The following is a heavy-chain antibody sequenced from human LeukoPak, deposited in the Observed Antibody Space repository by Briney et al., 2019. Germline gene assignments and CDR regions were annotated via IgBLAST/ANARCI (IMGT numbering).Heavy chain of an antibody. J-gene: IGHJ4*02. CDR2: IKPSGNEI. D-gene: IGHD7-27*01. V-gene: IGHV3-7*01. CDR1: GLTFRSYW. Sequence: GGSLRLSCTFSGLTFRSYWMNWVRQAPGKGLEWLANIKPSGNEIRSVDSVKGRSIISRDNAKNSLDLQMSSLRVEDTAVYYCMRWGTDNHWGQGILVNVSS. CDR3: MRWGTDNH.